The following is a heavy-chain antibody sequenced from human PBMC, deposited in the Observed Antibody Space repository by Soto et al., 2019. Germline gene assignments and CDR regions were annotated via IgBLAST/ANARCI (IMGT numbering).Heavy chain of an antibody. Sequence: ASVKVSCKASGYTFTSYGISWVRQAPGQGLEWKGRISAYNGNTNYAQKLQGRVTMTTDTSTSTAYLELRSLRSDDTAVYYCARDSGVAGTGYYYYYYGMDVWGQGTTVTVSS. V-gene: IGHV1-18*01. D-gene: IGHD6-19*01. CDR2: ISAYNGNT. J-gene: IGHJ6*02. CDR3: ARDSGVAGTGYYYYYYGMDV. CDR1: GYTFTSYG.